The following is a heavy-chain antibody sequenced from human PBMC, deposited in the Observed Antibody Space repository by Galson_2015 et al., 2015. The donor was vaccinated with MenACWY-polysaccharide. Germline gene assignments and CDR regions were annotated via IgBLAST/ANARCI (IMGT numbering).Heavy chain of an antibody. D-gene: IGHD4-17*01. V-gene: IGHV3-15*04. CDR3: TTDPGDYEDY. CDR1: GLRFINAW. J-gene: IGHJ4*02. CDR2: IESRTDGGTT. Sequence: SLRLSCAASGLRFINAWMSWFRQTPGKGLEWVGRIESRTDGGTTDYAAPVKGRFSISRDDSINTLYLQMNSLKTEDTAVYYCTTDPGDYEDYWGQGTLVTVSS.